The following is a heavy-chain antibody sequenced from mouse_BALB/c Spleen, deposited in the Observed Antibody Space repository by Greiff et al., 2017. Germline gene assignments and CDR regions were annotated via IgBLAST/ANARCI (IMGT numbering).Heavy chain of an antibody. V-gene: IGHV1-82*01. CDR1: GYAFSSSW. J-gene: IGHJ4*01. CDR2: IYPGDGDT. D-gene: IGHD2-4*01. Sequence: VQLQQSGPELVKPGASVKISCKASGYAFSSSWMNWVKQRPGQGLEWIGRIYPGDGDTNYNGKFKGKATLTADKSSSTAYMQLSSLTSVDSAVYFCARSYDYDGGYAMDYWGQGTSVTVSS. CDR3: ARSYDYDGGYAMDY.